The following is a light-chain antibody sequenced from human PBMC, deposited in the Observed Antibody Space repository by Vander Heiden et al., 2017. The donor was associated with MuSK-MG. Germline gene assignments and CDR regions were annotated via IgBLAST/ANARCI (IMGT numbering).Light chain of an antibody. V-gene: IGKV3-11*01. Sequence: IVLTQSPATRSLSPGERPVLPCRASQSVSSYLTWYQLKPGQPPRLLIYVVSNRATGVPARFSGSGSGTDFTLTIGSLEPEDFAVYYCQQRSDWPRTFGRGTKVDIK. CDR2: VVS. CDR1: QSVSSY. CDR3: QQRSDWPRT. J-gene: IGKJ1*01.